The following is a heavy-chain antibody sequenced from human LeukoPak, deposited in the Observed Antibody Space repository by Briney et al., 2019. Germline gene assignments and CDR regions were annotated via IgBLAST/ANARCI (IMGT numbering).Heavy chain of an antibody. CDR3: VRDMGYYDKV. D-gene: IGHD3-22*01. CDR2: INTDGNTR. CDR1: GFTFSTSW. J-gene: IGHJ4*02. V-gene: IGHV3-74*01. Sequence: GGSLILSCATSGFTFSTSWMHWVRQAPGKGLVWVSRINTDGNTRDYADSVKGRFTISRDNAKNTLYLQMNSLRAEDTAVYYCVRDMGYYDKVWGQGTLVTVSS.